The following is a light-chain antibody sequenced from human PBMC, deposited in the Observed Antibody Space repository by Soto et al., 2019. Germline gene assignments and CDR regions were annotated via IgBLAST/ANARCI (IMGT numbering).Light chain of an antibody. Sequence: QSVLTQPPSASGTPGQRIILSCSGSTSNIESHSVNWYQQVPGTAPKLLIITNNQRPSGVPDRFSGSKSGASASLAISGLHSEDEATYYCATWDDSRKGVFGTGTKVTVL. CDR1: TSNIESHS. CDR3: ATWDDSRKGV. CDR2: TNN. V-gene: IGLV1-44*01. J-gene: IGLJ1*01.